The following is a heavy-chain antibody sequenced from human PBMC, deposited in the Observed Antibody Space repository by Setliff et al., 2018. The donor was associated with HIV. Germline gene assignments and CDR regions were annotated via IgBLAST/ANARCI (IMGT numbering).Heavy chain of an antibody. CDR2: IYPGDSTI. Sequence: GESLKISCKASGYSFSDYWIGWVRQMPGKGLEWIGVIYPGDSTIRYGPSFQGQVSISADRSITTAYLQWRSLKASDSAMYYCIRRRRAPGAADLESYWGQGTLVTVSS. J-gene: IGHJ4*02. D-gene: IGHD7-27*01. CDR1: GYSFSDYW. V-gene: IGHV5-51*01. CDR3: IRRRRAPGAADLESY.